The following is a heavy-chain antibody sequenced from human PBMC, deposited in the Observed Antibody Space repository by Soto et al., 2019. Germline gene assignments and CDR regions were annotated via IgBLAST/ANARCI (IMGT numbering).Heavy chain of an antibody. V-gene: IGHV4-59*01. Sequence: SETLSLTCSVSGGSMRSYYWSWIRQPPGKGLEWIGYIHDSGITDYNPSLKSRATISIDTFRNQISLNLHSVTAADTAVYYCAREHAFSSDYWGQGTVVTVSS. CDR3: AREHAFSSDY. CDR2: IHDSGIT. CDR1: GGSMRSYY. J-gene: IGHJ4*02. D-gene: IGHD2-2*01.